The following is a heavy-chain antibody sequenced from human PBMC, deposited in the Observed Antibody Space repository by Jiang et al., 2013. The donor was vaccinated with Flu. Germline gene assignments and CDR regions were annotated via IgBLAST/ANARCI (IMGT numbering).Heavy chain of an antibody. Sequence: PTQTLTLTCTFSGFSLSTSGMCVSWIRQPPGKALEWLARIDWDDDKYYSTSLKTRLTISKDTSKNQVVLTMTNMDPVDTATYYCARMTTVTTKAGWNWYFDLWGRGTLVTVS. CDR2: IDWDDDK. CDR1: GFSLSTSGMC. D-gene: IGHD4-17*01. J-gene: IGHJ2*01. CDR3: ARMTTVTTKAGWNWYFDL. V-gene: IGHV2-70*11.